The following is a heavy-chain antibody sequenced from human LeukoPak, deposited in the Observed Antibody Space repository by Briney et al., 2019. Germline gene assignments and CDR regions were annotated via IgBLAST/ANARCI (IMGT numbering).Heavy chain of an antibody. V-gene: IGHV4-31*03. CDR1: GGSISSGGYY. CDR2: IYYSGST. J-gene: IGHJ3*02. Sequence: SETLSLTCTVSGGSISSGGYYWSWVRQHPGRGREWIGYIYYSGSTYYNPSLKSRVTISVDTSKNQFSLKLSSVTAADTAVYYCARVVVVPAAILRAFDIWGQGTMVTVSS. CDR3: ARVVVVPAAILRAFDI. D-gene: IGHD2-2*02.